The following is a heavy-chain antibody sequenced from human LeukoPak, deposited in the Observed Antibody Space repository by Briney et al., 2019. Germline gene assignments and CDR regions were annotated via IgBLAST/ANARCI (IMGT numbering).Heavy chain of an antibody. CDR3: ARDPPSDFWSGYYTIY. V-gene: IGHV3-21*01. CDR1: GFTFSSYS. CDR2: ISSSSSYI. J-gene: IGHJ4*02. D-gene: IGHD3-3*01. Sequence: GGSLRLSCAASGFTFSSYSMNWVRQAPGKGLEWVSSISSSSSYIYYADSVKGRFTISRDNAKNSLYLQMNSLRAEDTAVYCCARDPPSDFWSGYYTIYWGQGTLVTVSS.